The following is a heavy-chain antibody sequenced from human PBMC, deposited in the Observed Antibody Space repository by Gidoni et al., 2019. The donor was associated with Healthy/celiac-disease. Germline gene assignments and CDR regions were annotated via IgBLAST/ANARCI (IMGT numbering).Heavy chain of an antibody. CDR3: AKDYYDILTGYYSDYYYYYMDV. CDR2: ISGSGGST. D-gene: IGHD3-9*01. CDR1: GFTFSSYA. V-gene: IGHV3-23*01. Sequence: EVQLLESGGGLVQPGGSLRLSCAASGFTFSSYAMSWVRQVPGKGLEWVSAISGSGGSTYYADSVKGRFTISRDNSKNTLYLQMNSLRAEDTAVYYCAKDYYDILTGYYSDYYYYYMDVWGKGTTVTVSS. J-gene: IGHJ6*03.